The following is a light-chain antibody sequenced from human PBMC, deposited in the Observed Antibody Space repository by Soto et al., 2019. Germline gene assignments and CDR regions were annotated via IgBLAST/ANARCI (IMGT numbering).Light chain of an antibody. V-gene: IGLV3-1*01. Sequence: SYELTQPPSVSVSPGQTASIPCSGDRLGGKYVCWYQQKPGQSPLLVLYEDTKRPSGIPEQFSGSNSGNTATLTISGTQAMDEADYYCRAWDNGVVFGGGTKLTVL. J-gene: IGLJ2*01. CDR1: RLGGKY. CDR3: RAWDNGVV. CDR2: EDT.